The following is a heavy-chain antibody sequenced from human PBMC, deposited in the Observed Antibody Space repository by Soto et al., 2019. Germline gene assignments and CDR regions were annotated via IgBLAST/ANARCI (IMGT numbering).Heavy chain of an antibody. CDR1: GFTFSSYA. D-gene: IGHD1-26*01. J-gene: IGHJ6*02. Sequence: PGGSLRLSCAASGFTFSSYAMHWVRQAPGKGLEWVAVISYDGSNKYYADSVKGRFTISRDNSKNTLYLQMNSLRAEDTAVYYCARELRVGSYYYGMDVWGQGTTVTVSS. V-gene: IGHV3-30-3*01. CDR2: ISYDGSNK. CDR3: ARELRVGSYYYGMDV.